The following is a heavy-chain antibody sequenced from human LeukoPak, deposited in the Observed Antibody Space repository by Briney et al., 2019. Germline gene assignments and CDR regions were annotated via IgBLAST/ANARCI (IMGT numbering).Heavy chain of an antibody. D-gene: IGHD2-15*01. CDR1: GFTFTGYY. V-gene: IGHV1-2*02. CDR2: INLNNGGT. J-gene: IGHJ5*02. Sequence: ASVKVSCKASGFTFTGYYMNWVRQAPGQGLEWMGWINLNNGGTNYAQKFQGRVTLTRDTSISTVYMEVNRLRSDDTAVCYCAREGEDSEDTNWFDPWAREPWSPSPQ. CDR3: AREGEDSEDTNWFDP.